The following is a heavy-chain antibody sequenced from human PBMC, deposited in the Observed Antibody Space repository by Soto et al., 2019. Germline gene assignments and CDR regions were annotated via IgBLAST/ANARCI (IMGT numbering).Heavy chain of an antibody. CDR2: INSDGGST. CDR3: FSSGSPDAFDI. J-gene: IGHJ3*02. V-gene: IGHV3-74*01. CDR1: GFTFSSYW. Sequence: GGSLRLSCAASGFTFSSYWMHWVRQAPGKGLVWVSRINSDGGSTSYADSVKGRFTISRDNAKNTLYLQMNSLRAEDTAVYYCFSSGSPDAFDIWGQGTVVTVS. D-gene: IGHD3-22*01.